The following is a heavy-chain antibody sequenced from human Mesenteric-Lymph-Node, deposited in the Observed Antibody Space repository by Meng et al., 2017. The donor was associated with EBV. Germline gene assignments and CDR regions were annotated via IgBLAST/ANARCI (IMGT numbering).Heavy chain of an antibody. D-gene: IGHD6-19*01. CDR3: ATPGSGWYYFDY. V-gene: IGHV4-39*07. J-gene: IGHJ4*02. CDR2: MYYNGSP. Sequence: QLQMQESGPGLVKPSEPLALTCTVSGGSIGSNHYYWGWIRQPPGKGLEWIGSMYYNGSPSYSPSLKSRVTISVDTSKNQFSLKLNSVTAADTAVYYCATPGSGWYYFDYWGQGNLVTVSS. CDR1: GGSIGSNHYY.